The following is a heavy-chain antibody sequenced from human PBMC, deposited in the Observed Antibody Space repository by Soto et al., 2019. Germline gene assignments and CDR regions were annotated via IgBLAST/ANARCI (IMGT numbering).Heavy chain of an antibody. D-gene: IGHD6-13*01. Sequence: GASVKVCCKASGGTFSSYAISWVRQAPGQGLEWMGGIIPIFGTANYAQKFQGRVTITADESTSTAYMELSSLRSEDTAVYYCARGRSIAAAGLVDYWGQGTLVTVSS. CDR2: IIPIFGTA. V-gene: IGHV1-69*13. CDR3: ARGRSIAAAGLVDY. J-gene: IGHJ4*02. CDR1: GGTFSSYA.